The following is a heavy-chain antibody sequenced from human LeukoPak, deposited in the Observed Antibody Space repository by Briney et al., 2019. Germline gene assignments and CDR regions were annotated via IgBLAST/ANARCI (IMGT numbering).Heavy chain of an antibody. D-gene: IGHD1-26*01. V-gene: IGHV1-46*01. J-gene: IGHJ4*02. Sequence: GASVKVSCTASGYTFTSYYMHWVRQAPGQGLEWMGIINPSGGSTSYAQKFQGRVTMTRDTSTSTVYMELSSLRSEDTAVYYCARDGVGSYSGSYIDYWGQGTLVTVSS. CDR2: INPSGGST. CDR3: ARDGVGSYSGSYIDY. CDR1: GYTFTSYY.